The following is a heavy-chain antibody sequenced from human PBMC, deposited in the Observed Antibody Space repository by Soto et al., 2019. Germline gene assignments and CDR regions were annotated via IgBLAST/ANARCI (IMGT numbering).Heavy chain of an antibody. CDR2: VSHDGRNT. J-gene: IGHJ4*02. V-gene: IGHV3-30*03. CDR3: ATGGRQGLVTSDVHY. D-gene: IGHD6-19*01. CDR1: GFTFSDYA. Sequence: VQLVESGGGVVQPGRSLRLSCAASGFTFSDYAMHWVRQAPGKGLEWVAVVSHDGRNTHYADSMKGRFTISIDSSKNTVSLEMTSLRAEVTAVYYCATGGRQGLVTSDVHYWGQGALVTVSS.